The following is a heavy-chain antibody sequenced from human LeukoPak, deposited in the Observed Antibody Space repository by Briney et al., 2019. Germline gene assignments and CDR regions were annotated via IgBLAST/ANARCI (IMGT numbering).Heavy chain of an antibody. V-gene: IGHV3-30*02. J-gene: IGHJ4*02. Sequence: GGSLRLSCAASGFTFSSYGMHWVRQAPGKGLEWVAFIRYDGSNKFYTDSVKGRFTISRDNSKNTLYLQMNSLRAEDTAVYCCAKDLYGSGSYQIRLFDYWGQGTLVTVSS. D-gene: IGHD3-10*01. CDR1: GFTFSSYG. CDR3: AKDLYGSGSYQIRLFDY. CDR2: IRYDGSNK.